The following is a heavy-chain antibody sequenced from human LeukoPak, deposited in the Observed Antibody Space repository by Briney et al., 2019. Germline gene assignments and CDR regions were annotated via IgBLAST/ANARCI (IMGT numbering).Heavy chain of an antibody. Sequence: SETLSLTCAVYGGSFSGYYWSWIRQPPGKGLEWIGEINHSGSTNYNPSLKSRVTISVDTSKNQFSLKLSSVTAADTAVYYCARDRNYGSGSYYNYDYWGQGTLATVSS. CDR1: GGSFSGYY. V-gene: IGHV4-34*01. D-gene: IGHD3-10*01. CDR3: ARDRNYGSGSYYNYDY. J-gene: IGHJ4*02. CDR2: INHSGST.